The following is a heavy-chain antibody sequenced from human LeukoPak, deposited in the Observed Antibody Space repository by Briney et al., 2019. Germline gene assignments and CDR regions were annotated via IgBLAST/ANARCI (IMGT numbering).Heavy chain of an antibody. D-gene: IGHD1-14*01. CDR3: AAEIWENRDHIDY. V-gene: IGHV3-21*01. Sequence: GGSLRLSCAASGFTFSSYSMNWVRQAPGKGLEWVSSISSSSSYIYYADSVKGRFTISRDNAKNSLYLQMNSLRAEDTAVYYCAAEIWENRDHIDYWGQGTLVTVSS. CDR2: ISSSSSYI. J-gene: IGHJ4*02. CDR1: GFTFSSYS.